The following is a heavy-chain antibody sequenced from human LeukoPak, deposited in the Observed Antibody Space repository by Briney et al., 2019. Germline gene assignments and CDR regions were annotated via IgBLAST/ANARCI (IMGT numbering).Heavy chain of an antibody. CDR3: AKDGSSGWSGDPYFDY. Sequence: GGSLRLSCAASGFTVSSNYMSWVRQAPGKGLEWVAVISYDGSNKYYADSVKGRFTISRDNSKNTLYLQMNSLRAEDTAVYYCAKDGSSGWSGDPYFDYWGQGTLVTVSS. J-gene: IGHJ4*02. V-gene: IGHV3-30*18. D-gene: IGHD3-22*01. CDR2: ISYDGSNK. CDR1: GFTVSSNY.